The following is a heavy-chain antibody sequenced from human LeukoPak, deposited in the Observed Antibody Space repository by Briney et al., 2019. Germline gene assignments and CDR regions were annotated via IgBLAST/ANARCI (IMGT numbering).Heavy chain of an antibody. CDR3: ATAIIAGYSSGYDWFDP. CDR2: IIPIFGTA. Sequence: ASVKVSCKASGGTFSSYAISWVLQAPGQGLEWMGGIIPIFGTANYAQKFQGRVTITADESTSTAYMELSSLRSEDTAVYYCATAIIAGYSSGYDWFDPWGQGTLVTVSS. CDR1: GGTFSSYA. D-gene: IGHD6-19*01. J-gene: IGHJ5*02. V-gene: IGHV1-69*13.